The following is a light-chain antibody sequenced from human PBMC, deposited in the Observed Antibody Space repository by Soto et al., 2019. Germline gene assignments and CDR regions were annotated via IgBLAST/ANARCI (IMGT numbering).Light chain of an antibody. CDR1: QNLNSY. J-gene: IGKJ4*02. CDR2: DPS. Sequence: EIVLTQSPATLSLSPGDRATLSCRASQNLNSYLVWYQQRPGQAHRLLIYDPSSRANGVPARFSGSGSETAFTLTISSLQPEDFAVYYCQQRRDWPRTFGGGTKVE. V-gene: IGKV3-11*01. CDR3: QQRRDWPRT.